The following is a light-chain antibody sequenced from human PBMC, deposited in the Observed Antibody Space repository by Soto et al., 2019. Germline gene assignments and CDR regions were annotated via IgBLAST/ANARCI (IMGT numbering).Light chain of an antibody. V-gene: IGKV3-11*01. J-gene: IGKJ4*01. CDR1: QSVTNS. Sequence: EIVLTQSPVTLSLSPGERATLSCRASQSVTNSLAWYPQKPGQAPRLLVYDASNRATGIPTRFSGSGSGTAFTLTISNLEPEDFAVYYCQQHISWPLTFGGGTKVDIK. CDR3: QQHISWPLT. CDR2: DAS.